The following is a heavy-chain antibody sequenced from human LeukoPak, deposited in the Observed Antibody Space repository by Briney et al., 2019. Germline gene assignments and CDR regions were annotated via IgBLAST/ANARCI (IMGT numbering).Heavy chain of an antibody. V-gene: IGHV3-20*04. CDR1: GFTFDDYG. Sequence: PGGSLRLSCAASGFTFDDYGMSWVRQAPGKWLEWVSGINWNGGSTGYADSVKGRFTISRDNAKNSLYLQMNSLRAEDTALYYCARPTGGNYGFDYWGQGTLVTVSS. CDR2: INWNGGST. J-gene: IGHJ4*02. CDR3: ARPTGGNYGFDY. D-gene: IGHD3-10*01.